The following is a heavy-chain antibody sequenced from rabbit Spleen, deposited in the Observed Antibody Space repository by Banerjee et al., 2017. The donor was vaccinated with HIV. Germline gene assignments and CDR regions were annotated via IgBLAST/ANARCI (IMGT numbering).Heavy chain of an antibody. J-gene: IGHJ4*01. D-gene: IGHD3-1*01. CDR1: GFSFSDRDV. CDR3: ARDLASVVGWNFSL. V-gene: IGHV1S45*01. CDR2: INSYTGKP. Sequence: QEQLVESGGGLVKPEGSLTLTCKASGFSFSDRDVMCWVRQAPGKGLQWIACINSYTGKPVYATWAKGRFTISRTSTTTVTLQMTSLSAADTATYFCARDLASVVGWNFSLWGQGPLVTVS.